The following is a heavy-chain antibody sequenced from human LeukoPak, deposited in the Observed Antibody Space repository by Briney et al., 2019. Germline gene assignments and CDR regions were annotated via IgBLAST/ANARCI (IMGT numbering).Heavy chain of an antibody. CDR3: ARSHDHFWGNYPDY. V-gene: IGHV4/OR15-8*01. D-gene: IGHD3-16*02. CDR2: IHHDGRI. CDR1: GGSIDSTNW. Sequence: NTSETLPLTCDVSGGSIDSTNWWNWVRQPPGKGLEWIGEIHHDGRINYNPSLKSRVTLSVDKSKNQFSLRLNSVTAADTAMYYCARSHDHFWGNYPDYWGQGTLVTVSS. J-gene: IGHJ4*02.